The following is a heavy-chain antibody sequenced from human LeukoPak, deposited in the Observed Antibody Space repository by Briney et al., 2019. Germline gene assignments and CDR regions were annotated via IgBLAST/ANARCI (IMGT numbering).Heavy chain of an antibody. V-gene: IGHV3-30*04. D-gene: IGHD6-19*01. CDR1: GFTFSSYA. Sequence: HPGGSLRLSCAASGFTFSSYAMHWVRQAPGKGLEWVAVISYDGSNKYYADSVKGRFTISRDNSKNTLYLQMNSLRAEDTAVYYCARDLSSGWYFGRGGSFDYWGQGTLVTVSS. J-gene: IGHJ4*02. CDR3: ARDLSSGWYFGRGGSFDY. CDR2: ISYDGSNK.